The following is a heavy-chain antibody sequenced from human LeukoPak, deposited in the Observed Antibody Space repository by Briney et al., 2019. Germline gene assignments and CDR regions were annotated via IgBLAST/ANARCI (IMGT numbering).Heavy chain of an antibody. Sequence: ASVKVSCMASGYTFTGYYMHWVRQAPGQGLEWMGWINPNSGGTNYAQKFQGRVTMTRDTSISTAYMELSRLRSDDTAVYYCAREARVSGWFGENHDAFDIWGQGTMVTVSS. J-gene: IGHJ3*02. CDR2: INPNSGGT. CDR1: GYTFTGYY. D-gene: IGHD3-10*01. CDR3: AREARVSGWFGENHDAFDI. V-gene: IGHV1-2*02.